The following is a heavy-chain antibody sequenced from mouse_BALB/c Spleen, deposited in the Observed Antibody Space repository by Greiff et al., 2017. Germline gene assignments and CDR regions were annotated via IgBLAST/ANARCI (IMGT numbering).Heavy chain of an antibody. V-gene: IGHV3-2*02. Sequence: EVKLQESGPGLVKPSQSLSLTCTVTGYSITSDYAWNWIRQFPGNKLEWMGYISYSGSTSYNPSLKSRISITRDTSKNQFFLQLNSVTPEDTATYYCARGYRYDEGDFDYWGQGTTLTVSS. J-gene: IGHJ2*01. D-gene: IGHD2-14*01. CDR1: GYSITSDYA. CDR2: ISYSGST. CDR3: ARGYRYDEGDFDY.